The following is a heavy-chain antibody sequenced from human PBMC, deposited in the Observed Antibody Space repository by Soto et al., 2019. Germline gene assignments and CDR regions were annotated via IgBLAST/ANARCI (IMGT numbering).Heavy chain of an antibody. V-gene: IGHV4-39*01. CDR3: AGPNGEWELLFAFDI. CDR2: IYYSGST. J-gene: IGHJ3*02. D-gene: IGHD1-26*01. CDR1: GGSISSSSYY. Sequence: SETLSLTCTVSGGSISSSSYYWGWIRQPPGKGLEWIGSIYYSGSTYYNPSLKSRVTISVDTSKNQFSLKLSSVTAADTAVYYCAGPNGEWELLFAFDIWGQGTMVTVSS.